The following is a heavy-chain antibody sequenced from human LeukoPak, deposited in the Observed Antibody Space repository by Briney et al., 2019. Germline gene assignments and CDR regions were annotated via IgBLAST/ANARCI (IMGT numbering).Heavy chain of an antibody. CDR3: ARHYVFVVGGSSFDY. CDR2: IYYSGST. V-gene: IGHV4-59*08. CDR1: GGSISSYY. Sequence: SSETLSLTCTVSGGSISSYYWSWIRQPPGKGLEWIGYIYYSGSTNYNPCLKSRVTISVDTSKNQFSLKLSSVTAADPAIYYCARHYVFVVGGSSFDYWGRGTLVTVSS. D-gene: IGHD3-10*01. J-gene: IGHJ4*02.